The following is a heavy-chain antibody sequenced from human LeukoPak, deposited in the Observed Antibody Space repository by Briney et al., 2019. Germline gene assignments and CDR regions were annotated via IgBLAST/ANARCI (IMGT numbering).Heavy chain of an antibody. CDR1: DSSISSDSY. CDR3: ARSTAVPRSFDV. D-gene: IGHD2-2*01. Sequence: PSETLSLTCPLSDSSISSDSYWGWIRQAPGKGLEWIGSFYHSGMTFYNPSLSTRVTVSLDTSKKHFSLNLSSVTAADTAVYYCARSTAVPRSFDVWGQGTLVTVPS. CDR2: FYHSGMT. J-gene: IGHJ3*01. V-gene: IGHV4-38-2*01.